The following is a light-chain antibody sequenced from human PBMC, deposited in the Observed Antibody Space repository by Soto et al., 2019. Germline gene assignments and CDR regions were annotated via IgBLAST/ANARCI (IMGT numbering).Light chain of an antibody. J-gene: IGKJ3*01. Sequence: AIRMTQSPSSFSASTGDRVTITCRASQGISSYLAWYQQKPGRAPKLLIYAASTLQSVVPSRFSGSGSGTDFTLTISCLQSEDFATYYCQQYYSYPCTFGPGTKVD. V-gene: IGKV1-8*01. CDR2: AAS. CDR3: QQYYSYPCT. CDR1: QGISSY.